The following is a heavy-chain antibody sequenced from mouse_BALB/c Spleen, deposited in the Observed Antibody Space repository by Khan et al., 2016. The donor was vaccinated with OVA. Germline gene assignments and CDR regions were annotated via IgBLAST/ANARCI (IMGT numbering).Heavy chain of an antibody. CDR3: ARPPYFSYVMDN. CDR2: INTYTGEP. Sequence: QIQLVQSGPELKKPGETVKISCKASGHTFTKYGMNWVKQTPGEGLKWMGWINTYTGEPTYADDFNGRFAFSLETSANTAYLQINNLKNEDTATYFCARPPYFSYVMDNWGQGTSVTVSS. D-gene: IGHD2-10*01. CDR1: GHTFTKYG. V-gene: IGHV9-3-1*01. J-gene: IGHJ4*01.